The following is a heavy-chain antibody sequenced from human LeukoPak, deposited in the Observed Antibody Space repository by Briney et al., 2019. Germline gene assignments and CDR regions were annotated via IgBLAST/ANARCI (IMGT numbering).Heavy chain of an antibody. CDR3: ARGKSSSWYPLDY. Sequence: GGSLRLSCAASGFTVSSNYMIWVRQAPGKGLEWVSVIYSGGSTYYADSVKGRFTISRDNSKNTLYLQMNSLRTEDTAVYYCARGKSSSWYPLDYWGQGTLVTVSS. CDR1: GFTVSSNY. V-gene: IGHV3-53*01. J-gene: IGHJ4*02. D-gene: IGHD6-13*01. CDR2: IYSGGST.